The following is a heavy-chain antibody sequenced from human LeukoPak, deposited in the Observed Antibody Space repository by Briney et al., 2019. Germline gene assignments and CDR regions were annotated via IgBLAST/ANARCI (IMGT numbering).Heavy chain of an antibody. D-gene: IGHD3-10*02. CDR1: GFTFSSYE. CDR3: AELGITMIGGV. CDR2: ISSSGSTI. Sequence: GGSLRLSCAASGFTFSSYEMNWVRQAPGKGREWVSYISSSGSTIYYADSVKGRFTISRDNAKNSLYLQMNSLRAEHTAVYYCAELGITMIGGVWGKGTTVTISS. J-gene: IGHJ6*04. V-gene: IGHV3-48*03.